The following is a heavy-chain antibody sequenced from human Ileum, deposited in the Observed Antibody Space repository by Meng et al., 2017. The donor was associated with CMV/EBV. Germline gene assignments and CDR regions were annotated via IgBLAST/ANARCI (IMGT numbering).Heavy chain of an antibody. J-gene: IGHJ4*02. D-gene: IGHD2-15*01. CDR1: GFTFSSYS. CDR2: IRSSRSYI. V-gene: IGHV3-21*01. CDR3: ARSDVVVLALDY. Sequence: SCADSGFTFSSYSMNWVRQAPGKGLEWVSSIRSSRSYIYYADSVKGRFTISRDNAKNSLYLQMDSLRVEDTAVYYCARSDVVVLALDYWGQGTLVTVSS.